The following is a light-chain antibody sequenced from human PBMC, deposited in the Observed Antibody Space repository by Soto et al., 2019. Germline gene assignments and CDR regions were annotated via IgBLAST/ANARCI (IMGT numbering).Light chain of an antibody. Sequence: EIVMTQSPATLSVSPGEKATLSCRASQSVSSNLAWYQQKPGQAPTLLIYAASARATGIPVRFSGSRSGTEFTLTISSLQSEDFEVYYCQHYNNWPFTFGQGTKLEIK. CDR3: QHYNNWPFT. V-gene: IGKV3-15*01. CDR1: QSVSSN. CDR2: AAS. J-gene: IGKJ2*01.